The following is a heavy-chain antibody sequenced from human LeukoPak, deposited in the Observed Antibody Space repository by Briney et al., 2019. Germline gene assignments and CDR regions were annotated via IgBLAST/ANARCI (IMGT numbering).Heavy chain of an antibody. V-gene: IGHV4-59*01. CDR1: GAFFSRYY. D-gene: IGHD3-16*01. Sequence: SETLSLTCTASGAFFSRYYWSWIRQSPGKGLEWLGYVYYNAGTKYNPSLESRITISIDASKNQFSLRLNSVTAADTAIYYCARFYYDDTGVSYFFDSWGQGTLVTVSS. CDR2: VYYNAGT. J-gene: IGHJ4*02. CDR3: ARFYYDDTGVSYFFDS.